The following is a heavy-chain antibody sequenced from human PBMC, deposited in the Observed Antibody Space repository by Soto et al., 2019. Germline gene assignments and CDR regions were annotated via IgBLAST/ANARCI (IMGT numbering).Heavy chain of an antibody. V-gene: IGHV3-30*18. D-gene: IGHD5-18*01. CDR1: GFNFRSDG. CDR3: AKEKMGRGDRYTAMVRGPRFDC. CDR2: ISDDGSNK. Sequence: QVQLVESVGGVVQPGRSLRLSCAASGFNFRSDGMNWVRQAPGKGLEWVAVISDDGSNKSYADSVKGRFTISRDNSKNTLYLQMSSLRAEDTAVYYCAKEKMGRGDRYTAMVRGPRFDCWGQGTLVTVSS. J-gene: IGHJ4*02.